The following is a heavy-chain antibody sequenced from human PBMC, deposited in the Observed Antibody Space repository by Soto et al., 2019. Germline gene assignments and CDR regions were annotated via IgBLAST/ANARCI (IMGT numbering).Heavy chain of an antibody. CDR1: GYNFINYG. CDR3: ARPPGYISDWYYFDL. V-gene: IGHV1-18*01. J-gene: IGHJ4*02. D-gene: IGHD3-9*01. Sequence: ASVKVSCKASGYNFINYGITWVRQAPGQGLEWMGRISVHNGGTNYAQKLQGRVSMTWDTSTSTAYMELSSLMSEDTAVYYCARPPGYISDWYYFDLWGQGTQVTVSS. CDR2: ISVHNGGT.